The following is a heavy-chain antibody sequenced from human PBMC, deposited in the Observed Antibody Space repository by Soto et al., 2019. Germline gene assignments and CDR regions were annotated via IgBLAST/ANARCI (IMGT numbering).Heavy chain of an antibody. D-gene: IGHD2-2*01. Sequence: QVQLQQWGAGLLKPSETLSLTCAVYGGSFSGYYWSWIRQPPGKGLEWIGEINHSGSTNYKPSLRSQVTISVDTSKNHFSLKLSSVTAADTSVYYCARGRHPGYCSSTSCYAGRYYYYMDVWGKGTTVTVSS. J-gene: IGHJ6*03. CDR1: GGSFSGYY. V-gene: IGHV4-34*01. CDR2: INHSGST. CDR3: ARGRHPGYCSSTSCYAGRYYYYMDV.